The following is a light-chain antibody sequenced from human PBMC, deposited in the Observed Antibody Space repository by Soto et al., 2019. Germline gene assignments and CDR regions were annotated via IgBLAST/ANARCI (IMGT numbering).Light chain of an antibody. J-gene: IGKJ1*01. V-gene: IGKV1-5*01. CDR1: QSISSW. CDR2: DAS. CDR3: QQYNSYSRT. Sequence: DIQMTQSPSTLSASVGDRVTITCRASQSISSWLAWYQQKPGKAPKLLIYDASSLESGVPARFSGGGSGTEFTLTISSLQPDDFATYYCQQYNSYSRTFGQGTTVEIK.